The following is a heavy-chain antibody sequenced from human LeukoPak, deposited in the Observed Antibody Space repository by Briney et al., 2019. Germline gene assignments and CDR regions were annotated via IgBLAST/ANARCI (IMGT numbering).Heavy chain of an antibody. V-gene: IGHV4-39*07. CDR1: GGSISSSSYY. CDR3: AREPWTHADY. Sequence: PSETLSLTCTVSGGSISSSSYYWGWIRQPPGKGLEWIGSIYYSGSTYYNPSLKSRVTISVDTSKNQFSLKLSSVTAADTAVYYCAREPWTHADYWGQGTLVTVSS. CDR2: IYYSGST. D-gene: IGHD3/OR15-3a*01. J-gene: IGHJ4*02.